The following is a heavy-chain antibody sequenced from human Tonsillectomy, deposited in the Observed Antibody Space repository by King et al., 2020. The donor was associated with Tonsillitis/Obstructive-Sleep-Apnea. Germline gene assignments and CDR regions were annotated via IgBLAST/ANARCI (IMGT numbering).Heavy chain of an antibody. Sequence: HVQLVESGGGLVKPGGSLRLSCAASGFTFSDYYMNWIRQAPGKGLEWVSYITSTGSTIYYADSVKGRFTISRDNAKNSLYLQMNSLRAEDTAVYYCARDRGNDFWSTYYSYYMDVWGKGTTVTVSS. V-gene: IGHV3-11*01. D-gene: IGHD3-3*01. CDR3: ARDRGNDFWSTYYSYYMDV. CDR2: ITSTGSTI. J-gene: IGHJ6*03. CDR1: GFTFSDYY.